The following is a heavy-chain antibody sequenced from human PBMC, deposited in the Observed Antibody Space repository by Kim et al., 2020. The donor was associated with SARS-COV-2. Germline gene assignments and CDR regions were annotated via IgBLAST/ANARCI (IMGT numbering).Heavy chain of an antibody. CDR3: ARTFRYCSGGSCYSSHYYYYYMDV. CDR2: IYYSGST. D-gene: IGHD2-15*01. V-gene: IGHV4-39*01. CDR1: GGSISSSSYY. Sequence: SETLSLTCTVSGGSISSSSYYWGWIRQPPGKGLEWIGSIYYSGSTYYNPSLKSRVTISVDTSKNQFSLKLSSVTAADTAVYYCARTFRYCSGGSCYSSHYYYYYMDVWGKGTTVTVSS. J-gene: IGHJ6*03.